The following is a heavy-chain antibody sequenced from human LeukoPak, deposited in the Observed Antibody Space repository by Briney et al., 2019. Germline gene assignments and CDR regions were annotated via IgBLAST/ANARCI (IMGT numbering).Heavy chain of an antibody. CDR3: ARGNWGGYCSGGSCYGYFQH. J-gene: IGHJ1*01. Sequence: PSETLSLTCTVSGGSISSSSYYWGWIRQPPGKGLEWIGSIYYSGSTNYNPSLKSRVTISVDTSKNQFSLKLSSVTAADTAVYYCARGNWGGYCSGGSCYGYFQHWGQGTLVTVSS. D-gene: IGHD2-15*01. CDR1: GGSISSSSYY. V-gene: IGHV4-39*07. CDR2: IYYSGST.